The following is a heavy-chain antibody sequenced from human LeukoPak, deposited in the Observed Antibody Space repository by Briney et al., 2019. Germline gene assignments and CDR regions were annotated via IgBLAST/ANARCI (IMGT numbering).Heavy chain of an antibody. CDR1: GFTFSRFS. Sequence: GGSLRLSCAASGFTFSRFSMNWVRQAPGKGLEWVSSISSSGSYIFYADSLKGRFTISRDNAKNSLYLQMNSLRAEDTAVYHCARGYSSPPWGQGTLVTVSS. D-gene: IGHD6-19*01. CDR3: ARGYSSPP. V-gene: IGHV3-21*01. J-gene: IGHJ5*02. CDR2: ISSSGSYI.